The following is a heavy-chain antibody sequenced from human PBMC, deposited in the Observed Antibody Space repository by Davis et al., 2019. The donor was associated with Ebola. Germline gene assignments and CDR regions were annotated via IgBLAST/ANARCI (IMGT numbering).Heavy chain of an antibody. CDR3: ARGWSSGDSLGG. D-gene: IGHD6-19*01. CDR1: GYTFTSYA. V-gene: IGHV1-3*01. CDR2: INAGNGNT. Sequence: ASVKVSCKASGYTFTSYAIHWVRQAPGQRLEWMGWINAGNGNTKYSQKFQGRVTITRDTSASTAYMELSSLRSEDTAVYYCARGWSSGDSLGGWGQGTLVTVSS. J-gene: IGHJ4*02.